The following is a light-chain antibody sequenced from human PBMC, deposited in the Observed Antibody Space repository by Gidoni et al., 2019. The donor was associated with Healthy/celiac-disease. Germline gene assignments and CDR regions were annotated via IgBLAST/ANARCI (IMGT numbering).Light chain of an antibody. Sequence: DIVMTQSPDSLAVSLGERATINCKSSQSVLYSSNNEIYLAWYKKKPEQPPKLIMYLAFTSESGVPDRFTGSVSGTDFTLNISSLQAEDVAVYYCQQYYSIPYSFGQVTKLEIK. CDR2: LAF. CDR3: QQYYSIPYS. CDR1: QSVLYSSNNEIY. J-gene: IGKJ2*03. V-gene: IGKV4-1*01.